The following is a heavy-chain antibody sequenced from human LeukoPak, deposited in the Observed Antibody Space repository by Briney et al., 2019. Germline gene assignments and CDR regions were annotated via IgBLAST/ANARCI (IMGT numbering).Heavy chain of an antibody. V-gene: IGHV1-8*01. D-gene: IGHD3-22*01. CDR1: GYTFTSYD. J-gene: IGHJ6*02. CDR2: MNPNSGST. CDR3: ARQNYYDSSGYRYYYYYGMDV. Sequence: GASVKVSCKASGYTFTSYDINWVRQATGQGLEWMGWMNPNSGSTGYAQKFQGRVTMTRNTSISTAYMELSSLRSEDTAVYYCARQNYYDSSGYRYYYYYGMDVWGQGTTVTVSS.